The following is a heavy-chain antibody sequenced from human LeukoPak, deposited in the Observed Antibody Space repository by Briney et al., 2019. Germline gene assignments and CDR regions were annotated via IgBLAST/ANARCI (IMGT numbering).Heavy chain of an antibody. CDR1: GGSISNYY. CDR3: AKDKGDSSSWYPFDH. V-gene: IGHV3-23*01. J-gene: IGHJ4*02. CDR2: ISGSGGST. D-gene: IGHD6-13*01. Sequence: ETLSLTCTVSGGSISNYYWSWVRQAPGKGLEWVSAISGSGGSTYYADSVKGRFTISRDNSKNTLYLQMNSLRAEDTAVYYCAKDKGDSSSWYPFDHWGQGTLVTVSP.